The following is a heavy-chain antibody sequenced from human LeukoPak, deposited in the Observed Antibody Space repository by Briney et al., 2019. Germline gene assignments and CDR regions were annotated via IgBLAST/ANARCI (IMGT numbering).Heavy chain of an antibody. J-gene: IGHJ4*02. CDR3: ARDLPSTSNWELDY. D-gene: IGHD7-27*01. Sequence: ASVKVSCKASGYTFTGYYMHWVRQAAGQGLEWMGRINPNSGGTDYAQKFQGRVTMTRDTSIGTAYMELSRLNSDDTAVYYCARDLPSTSNWELDYWGQGTLVTVSS. V-gene: IGHV1-2*06. CDR2: INPNSGGT. CDR1: GYTFTGYY.